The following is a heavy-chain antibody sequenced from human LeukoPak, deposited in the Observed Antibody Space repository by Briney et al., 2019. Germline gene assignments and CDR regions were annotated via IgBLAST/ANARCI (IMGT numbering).Heavy chain of an antibody. V-gene: IGHV3-9*01. J-gene: IGHJ6*02. CDR1: RFSFDDYA. CDR3: ARYGGFDWSYYYYGMDV. D-gene: IGHD3-9*01. CDR2: ISWNSDNI. Sequence: GRSLRLSCAASRFSFDDYAMHWFRQAPGKGLEWVSGISWNSDNIGYADSVKGRFTISRDNAKNSLYLQMNSLRAEDTALYYCARYGGFDWSYYYYGMDVWGQGTTVTVSS.